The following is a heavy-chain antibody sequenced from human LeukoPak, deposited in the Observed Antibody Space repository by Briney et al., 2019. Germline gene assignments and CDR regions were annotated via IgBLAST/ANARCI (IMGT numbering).Heavy chain of an antibody. CDR3: ARYSSSWHSLGYMAV. CDR2: INPNNGGT. CDR1: GYTFIGYY. J-gene: IGHJ6*03. D-gene: IGHD6-13*01. V-gene: IGHV1-2*02. Sequence: GASVKVSCKASGYTFIGYYIHWVRQAPGQGLELMGWINPNNGGTNYAQKFQGRVTMTRDTSISTAYMELSSLRSDDTAVYYCARYSSSWHSLGYMAVWGKGTTVTISS.